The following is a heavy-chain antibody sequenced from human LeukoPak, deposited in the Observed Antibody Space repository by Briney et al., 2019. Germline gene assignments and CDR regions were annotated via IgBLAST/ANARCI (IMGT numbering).Heavy chain of an antibody. J-gene: IGHJ6*03. CDR3: ARDSSGWFGYYMDV. CDR1: GFSFSSYE. CDR2: ISSSGSTT. Sequence: GGSLRLSCAASGFSFSSYEMNWVRQAPGKGLEWVSYISSSGSTTYYADSVKGRFTISRDNAKNSLYLQMNSLRAEDTAVYYCARDSSGWFGYYMDVWGKGTTVTISS. V-gene: IGHV3-48*03. D-gene: IGHD6-19*01.